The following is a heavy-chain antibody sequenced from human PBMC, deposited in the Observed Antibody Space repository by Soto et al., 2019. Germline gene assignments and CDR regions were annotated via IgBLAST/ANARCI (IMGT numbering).Heavy chain of an antibody. CDR3: VRAAPNTVTTFSGAFEI. CDR2: IYHTGTT. Sequence: QVQLQESGPGLVKPSGTLSLTCGVSGASIRSRNWWTWVRQPPGTGLEYIGQIYHTGTTNYNPSLKRRVTISVDKSNNQFSLNLSSVTAADTAAYYCVRAAPNTVTTFSGAFEIWGHGAMVAVAS. J-gene: IGHJ3*02. CDR1: GASIRSRNW. V-gene: IGHV4-4*02. D-gene: IGHD4-17*01.